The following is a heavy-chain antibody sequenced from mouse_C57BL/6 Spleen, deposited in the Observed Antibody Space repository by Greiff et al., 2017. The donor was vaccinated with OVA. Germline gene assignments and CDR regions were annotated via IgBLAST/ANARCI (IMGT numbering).Heavy chain of an antibody. Sequence: QVQLKQPGAELVKPGASVKMSCKASGYTFTSYWITWVKQRPGQGLEWIGDIYPGSGSTNYNEKFKSKATLTVDTSSSTAYMQLSSLTSEDSAVYYCAGYYYGSSYDWYFDVWGTGTTVTVSS. J-gene: IGHJ1*03. D-gene: IGHD1-1*01. CDR3: AGYYYGSSYDWYFDV. CDR1: GYTFTSYW. V-gene: IGHV1-55*01. CDR2: IYPGSGST.